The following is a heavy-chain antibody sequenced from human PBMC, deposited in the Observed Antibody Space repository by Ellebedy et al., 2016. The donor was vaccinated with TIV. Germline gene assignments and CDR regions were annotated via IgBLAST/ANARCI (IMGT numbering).Heavy chain of an antibody. Sequence: MPGGSLRLSCTVSGDSISGYYWSWIRQPPGKRLEWIASIYYSGYTNHNPSLKSRVPVSLDTSTNQFSLKLSSVTAADTAVYYCASSRERPLYWYFGLWGRGTLVTVSS. V-gene: IGHV4-59*01. D-gene: IGHD5-24*01. CDR3: ASSRERPLYWYFGL. CDR2: IYYSGYT. CDR1: GDSISGYY. J-gene: IGHJ2*01.